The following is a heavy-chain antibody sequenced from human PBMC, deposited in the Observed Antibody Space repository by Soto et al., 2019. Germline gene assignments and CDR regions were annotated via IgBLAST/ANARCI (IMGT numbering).Heavy chain of an antibody. D-gene: IGHD4-17*01. CDR1: GVTFSSCA. V-gene: IGHV3-64D*08. J-gene: IGHJ4*02. Sequence: RRLSCSASGVTFSSCAMHHVRQAPGKGLEYVSAISSNGGSTYYADSVKGRFTISRDNSKNTLYLQMSSLRAEDTAVYYCVKIGDGDYFEYYFDYWGQGTLVSVSS. CDR2: ISSNGGST. CDR3: VKIGDGDYFEYYFDY.